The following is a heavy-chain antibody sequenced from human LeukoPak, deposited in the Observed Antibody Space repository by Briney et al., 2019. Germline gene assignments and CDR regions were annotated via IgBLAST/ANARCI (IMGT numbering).Heavy chain of an antibody. Sequence: GESLQISCQGSGYTFTSYWIGWVRQMPGKGLEWMGIIYPGDSDTRYSPSFQGQVTISADKSISTAYLQWSSLKASDTAMYYCARRSIAARPFDYWGQGTLVTVSS. CDR1: GYTFTSYW. V-gene: IGHV5-51*01. CDR3: ARRSIAARPFDY. CDR2: IYPGDSDT. J-gene: IGHJ4*02. D-gene: IGHD6-6*01.